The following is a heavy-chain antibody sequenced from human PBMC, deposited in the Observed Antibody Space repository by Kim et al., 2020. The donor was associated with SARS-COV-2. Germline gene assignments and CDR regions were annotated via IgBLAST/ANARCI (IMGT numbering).Heavy chain of an antibody. D-gene: IGHD5-12*01. J-gene: IGHJ5*01. Sequence: DSVKGRFTISRDNAKNSLYLQMNSLRDEDTAVYYCARDSGVGIVATFFDSWGQGTLVTVSS. CDR3: ARDSGVGIVATFFDS. V-gene: IGHV3-48*02.